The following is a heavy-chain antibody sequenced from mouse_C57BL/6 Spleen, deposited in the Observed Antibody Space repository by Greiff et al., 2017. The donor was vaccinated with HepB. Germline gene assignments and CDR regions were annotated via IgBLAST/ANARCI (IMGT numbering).Heavy chain of an antibody. Sequence: VQLKESGPGLVAPSQRLSITCTVSGFSLTSYGVSWVRQPPGKGLEWLGVIWGDGGTNYHSALISRLSISKDNSKSQVLLKLNSLQTDDTATYYCAKPDGGYYEGWYAMDYWGQGTSVTVSS. CDR3: AKPDGGYYEGWYAMDY. J-gene: IGHJ4*01. CDR1: GFSLTSYG. D-gene: IGHD2-3*01. V-gene: IGHV2-3*01. CDR2: IWGDGGT.